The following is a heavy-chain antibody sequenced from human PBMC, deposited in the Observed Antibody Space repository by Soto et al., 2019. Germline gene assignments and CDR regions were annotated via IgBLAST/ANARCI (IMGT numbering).Heavy chain of an antibody. D-gene: IGHD3-3*01. CDR3: TTRYDFWSGYYPTGYYFDY. J-gene: IGHJ4*02. CDR1: GFTFSNAW. V-gene: IGHV3-15*01. Sequence: GGSLRLSCAASGFTFSNAWMSWVRQAPGKGLEWVGRIKSKTDGGTTDYAAPVKGRFTISRDDSKNTLYLQMNSLKTEDTAVYYCTTRYDFWSGYYPTGYYFDYWGQGTLVTVSS. CDR2: IKSKTDGGTT.